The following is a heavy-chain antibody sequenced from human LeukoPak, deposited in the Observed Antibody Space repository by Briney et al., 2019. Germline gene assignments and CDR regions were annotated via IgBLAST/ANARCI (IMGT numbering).Heavy chain of an antibody. CDR2: IKSDGSEK. CDR1: GFTISSFW. CDR3: ARVSRIAYSSSWSLDF. D-gene: IGHD6-13*01. J-gene: IGHJ4*02. Sequence: GGSLRLSCAASGFTISSFWMSWVRQAPGKGLEWVANIKSDGSEKYYVDSVKGRFTISRDNAKNSLYLQMNSLRDADTAVYYCARVSRIAYSSSWSLDFWGQGTLVTVSS. V-gene: IGHV3-7*02.